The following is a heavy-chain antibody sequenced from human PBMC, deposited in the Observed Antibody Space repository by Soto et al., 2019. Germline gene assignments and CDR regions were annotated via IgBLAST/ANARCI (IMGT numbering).Heavy chain of an antibody. Sequence: EVQLVQSGAEVKKPGESLKISCKGSGYSFTSYWIGWVRQMPGKGLEWLGIIYPGDSDTSYSPSFQGQVTISADKSISTAYLQWSSLKASDTAMYYCARSITMVRGVPDWFDPWGQGTLVTVSS. CDR2: IYPGDSDT. CDR1: GYSFTSYW. V-gene: IGHV5-51*01. CDR3: ARSITMVRGVPDWFDP. D-gene: IGHD3-10*01. J-gene: IGHJ5*02.